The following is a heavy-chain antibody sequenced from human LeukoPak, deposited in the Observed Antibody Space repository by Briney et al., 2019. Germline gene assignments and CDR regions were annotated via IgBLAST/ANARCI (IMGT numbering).Heavy chain of an antibody. V-gene: IGHV1-2*02. D-gene: IGHD2-2*01. CDR2: INPNSGGT. Sequence: GASVKVSCKASGYTFTGYYMHWVRQAPGQGLEWMGWINPNSGGTHYAQKFQGRVTMTRDTSISTAYMELSRLTSDDTAVYYCARGRGSTSSNFDYWGRGTLVTVSS. CDR1: GYTFTGYY. CDR3: ARGRGSTSSNFDY. J-gene: IGHJ4*02.